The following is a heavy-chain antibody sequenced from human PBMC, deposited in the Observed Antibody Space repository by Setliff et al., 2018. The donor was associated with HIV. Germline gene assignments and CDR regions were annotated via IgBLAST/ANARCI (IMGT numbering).Heavy chain of an antibody. Sequence: SETLSLTCAVSGYSISSGYYWGWIRQPPGKGLEWIGSIYHSGSTYYNPSLKSRVTISVDTSKNQFSLKLTSVTAADTAVYFCARLHLRVPPSIFDYWSPGTMVTVSS. CDR2: IYHSGST. V-gene: IGHV4-38-2*01. J-gene: IGHJ4*02. D-gene: IGHD2-2*01. CDR1: GYSISSGYY. CDR3: ARLHLRVPPSIFDY.